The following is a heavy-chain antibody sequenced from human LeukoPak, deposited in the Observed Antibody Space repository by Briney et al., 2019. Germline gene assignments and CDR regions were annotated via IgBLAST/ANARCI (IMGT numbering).Heavy chain of an antibody. Sequence: GGSLRLSCAASGFTFSNYAMNWVRQAPGKGLEWVSSISFGGDDTYYTDSVKGWFTISRDNSKSTLLLQMNSLRAEDTAVYYCAKDAISMNGIWDAFDIWGQGTMITVSS. CDR2: ISFGGDDT. J-gene: IGHJ3*02. D-gene: IGHD3-22*01. CDR1: GFTFSNYA. CDR3: AKDAISMNGIWDAFDI. V-gene: IGHV3-23*01.